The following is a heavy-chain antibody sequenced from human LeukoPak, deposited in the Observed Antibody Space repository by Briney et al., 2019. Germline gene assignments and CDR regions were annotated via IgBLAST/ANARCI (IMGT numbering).Heavy chain of an antibody. CDR3: ASVGYGDYALDY. CDR1: GGSISSSGYS. J-gene: IGHJ4*02. CDR2: IYHTGST. Sequence: SETLSLTCAVSGGSISSSGYSWSWIRQPPGMGLEWIGYIYHTGSTYYNPSLKSRVTISLDRSKNQFSLKLSSVTAADTAVYYCASVGYGDYALDYWGQGTLVTVSS. V-gene: IGHV4-30-2*01. D-gene: IGHD4-17*01.